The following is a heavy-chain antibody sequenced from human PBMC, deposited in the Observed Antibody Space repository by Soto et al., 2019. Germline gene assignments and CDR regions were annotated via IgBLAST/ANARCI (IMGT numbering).Heavy chain of an antibody. J-gene: IGHJ4*02. CDR1: GFTFSSSA. Sequence: EIQLLESGGGLVQPGGSLRLSCAASGFTFSSSAMSWVRQAPGKGLEWVSAITGSGGSTFYADSVKGRFSISRDNSGDTLFLQIDSLRVEDTAMYYCAKGPMATGTYSDSWGQGILVTVSS. V-gene: IGHV3-23*01. D-gene: IGHD3-10*01. CDR3: AKGPMATGTYSDS. CDR2: ITGSGGST.